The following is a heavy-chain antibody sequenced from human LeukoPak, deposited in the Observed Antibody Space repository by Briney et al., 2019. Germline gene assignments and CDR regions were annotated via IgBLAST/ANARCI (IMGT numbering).Heavy chain of an antibody. D-gene: IGHD3-10*01. CDR3: ARGWVAGVPFDAFGI. V-gene: IGHV3-7*03. CDR2: IKEDGSEK. CDR1: GFTLSSYW. J-gene: IGHJ3*02. Sequence: GGSLRLSCAASGFTLSSYWMSWVRQAPGKGLEWVANIKEDGSEKYYVDSVKGRFTISRDNAKNSLYLHMNSLTAEDTAMYYCARGWVAGVPFDAFGIWGQGTMVSVPS.